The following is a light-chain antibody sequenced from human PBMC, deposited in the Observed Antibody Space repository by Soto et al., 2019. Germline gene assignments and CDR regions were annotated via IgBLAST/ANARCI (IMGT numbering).Light chain of an antibody. CDR3: SSYTSASTRV. V-gene: IGLV2-14*01. CDR1: SRDVGGYNY. CDR2: EVS. J-gene: IGLJ1*01. Sequence: QSVLTQPASVSGSPGQSITISCTGTSRDVGGYNYVSWYQQHPDKAPKLMIFEVSNRPSGVSFRFSGSKSGNTASLTISGLQAEDEADYYCSSYTSASTRVFGTGTKLTVL.